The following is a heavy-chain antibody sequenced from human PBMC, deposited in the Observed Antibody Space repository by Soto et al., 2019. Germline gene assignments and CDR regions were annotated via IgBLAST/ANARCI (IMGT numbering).Heavy chain of an antibody. V-gene: IGHV1-69*13. J-gene: IGHJ6*02. CDR3: ARVLPNVYDFWSGTDNEYYYGMDV. CDR1: GGTFSSYA. CDR2: IIPIFGTA. D-gene: IGHD3-3*01. Sequence: SVKVSCNASGGTFSSYAISWVRQAPGQGLEWMGGIIPIFGTANYAQKFQGRVTITADESTSTAYMELSSLRSEDTAVYYCARVLPNVYDFWSGTDNEYYYGMDVWGQGTTVTVSS.